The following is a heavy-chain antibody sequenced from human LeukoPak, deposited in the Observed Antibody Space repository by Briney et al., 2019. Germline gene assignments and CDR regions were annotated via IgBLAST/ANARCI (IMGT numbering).Heavy chain of an antibody. V-gene: IGHV5-51*01. CDR1: GNGFISYW. J-gene: IGHJ3*02. CDR2: IYPGDSDT. D-gene: IGHD4-23*01. Sequence: GQSRKIASKVSGNGFISYWIGWVRQMPGKGLEWMGSIYPGDSDTRYSPSFQGQVTLSVDKSIRTAYRQWSSLQASHTAMHYFASLGLDYGGNSGGGAFDIWGQGTMVTVSS. CDR3: ASLGLDYGGNSGGGAFDI.